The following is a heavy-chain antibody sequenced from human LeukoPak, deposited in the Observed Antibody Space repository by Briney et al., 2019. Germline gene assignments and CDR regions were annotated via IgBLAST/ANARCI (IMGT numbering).Heavy chain of an antibody. CDR2: INPNSGGT. Sequence: ASVKVSCKASGYTFTGYYMHWVRQAPGQGLEWMGWINPNSGGTNYAQKFQGRVTMTRDTSISTAYMELSRLRSDDTAVYYCARDATYYYDSSGYYYDYAFDIWGQGTMVTVSS. J-gene: IGHJ3*02. CDR1: GYTFTGYY. V-gene: IGHV1-2*02. D-gene: IGHD3-22*01. CDR3: ARDATYYYDSSGYYYDYAFDI.